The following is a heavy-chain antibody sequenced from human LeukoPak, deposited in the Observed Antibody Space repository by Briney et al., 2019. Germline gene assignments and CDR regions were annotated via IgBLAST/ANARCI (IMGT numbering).Heavy chain of an antibody. Sequence: PGGSLRLSCAASGFTFSSYSMNWVRQAPGKGLEWVSYISSSSSTIYYADSVKGRFTISRDNSKNTLYLQMNSLRAEDTAVYYCAKDREVHDIWGQGTMVTVSS. CDR2: ISSSSSTI. CDR1: GFTFSSYS. V-gene: IGHV3-48*01. D-gene: IGHD1-1*01. J-gene: IGHJ3*02. CDR3: AKDREVHDI.